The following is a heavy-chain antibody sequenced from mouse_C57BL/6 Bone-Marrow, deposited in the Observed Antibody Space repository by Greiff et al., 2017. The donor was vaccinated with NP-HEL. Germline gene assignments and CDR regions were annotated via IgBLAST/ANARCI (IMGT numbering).Heavy chain of an antibody. CDR3: TRRTMVTSWFAY. V-gene: IGHV1-15*01. CDR2: IDPETGGT. D-gene: IGHD2-1*01. CDR1: GYTFTDYE. Sequence: QVQLQQSGAELVRPGASVTLSCKASGYTFTDYEMHWVKQTPVHGLEWIGAIDPETGGTAYNQKFKGKAILTADKSSSTAYMELRSLTSEDSAVYYCTRRTMVTSWFAYWGQGTLVTVSA. J-gene: IGHJ3*01.